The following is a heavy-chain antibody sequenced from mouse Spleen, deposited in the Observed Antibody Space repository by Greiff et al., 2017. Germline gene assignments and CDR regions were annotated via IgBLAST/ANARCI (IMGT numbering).Heavy chain of an antibody. CDR2: IWSGGST. Sequence: VQLKESGPGLVQPSQSLSITCTVSGFSLTSYGVHWVRQSPGKGLEWLGVIWSGGSTDYNAAFISRLSISKDNSKSQVFFKMNSLQADDTAIYYCARKGEDYDGGYAMDYWGQGTSVTVSS. CDR3: ARKGEDYDGGYAMDY. V-gene: IGHV2-2*01. J-gene: IGHJ4*01. D-gene: IGHD2-4*01. CDR1: GFSLTSYG.